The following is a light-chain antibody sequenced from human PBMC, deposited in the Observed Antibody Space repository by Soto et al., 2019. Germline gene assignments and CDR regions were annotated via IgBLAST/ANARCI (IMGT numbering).Light chain of an antibody. Sequence: EIVLTQSPVTLSSSPGERANLSCRASQSVSSYLAWYQQKPGQAPRLLIYDASNRATGIPARFSGSGSGTDFTLTITSLEPEDFAVYYCQQRSNWPPLTFGGGTKVDIK. CDR3: QQRSNWPPLT. J-gene: IGKJ4*02. CDR1: QSVSSY. CDR2: DAS. V-gene: IGKV3-11*01.